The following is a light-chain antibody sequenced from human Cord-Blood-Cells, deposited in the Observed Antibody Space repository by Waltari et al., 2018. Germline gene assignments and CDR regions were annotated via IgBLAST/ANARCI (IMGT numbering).Light chain of an antibody. CDR2: GNS. V-gene: IGLV1-40*01. J-gene: IGLJ2*01. Sequence: QSVLTQPPSVSGAPGQRVTISCTGSSSNIGAGYDVPWYQQLPGTAPKLLIYGNSNRPSGVPDRFSGSKSGTSASLAITGLQAEDEADYYCQSYDSSLCRVVFGGGTKLTVL. CDR3: QSYDSSLCRVV. CDR1: SSNIGAGYD.